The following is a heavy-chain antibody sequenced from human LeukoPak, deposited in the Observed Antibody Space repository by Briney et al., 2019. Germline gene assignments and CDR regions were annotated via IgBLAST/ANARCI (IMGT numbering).Heavy chain of an antibody. CDR3: ARDFKGITIFGLVTHWYFDL. Sequence: PESRSPAWPVDNPSLSSFYWGWIRQLQGKGRGWVGSIYNSESTNYNRSLTSRVTISVDTSKIQFSLMLSSVTAADTGVYYCARDFKGITIFGLVTHWYFDLWGRGTLVTASS. D-gene: IGHD3-3*01. J-gene: IGHJ2*01. CDR2: IYNSEST. V-gene: IGHV4-59*01. CDR1: NPSLSSFY.